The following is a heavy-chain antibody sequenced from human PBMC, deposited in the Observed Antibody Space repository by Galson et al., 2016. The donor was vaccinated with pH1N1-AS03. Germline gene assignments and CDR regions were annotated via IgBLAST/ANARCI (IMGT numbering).Heavy chain of an antibody. CDR1: GGSISRYY. V-gene: IGHV4-4*07. CDR2: IYSSGST. D-gene: IGHD3-10*01. J-gene: IGHJ4*02. Sequence: ETLSLTCTVSGGSISRYYWSWIRQPAGKGLEWIGRIYSSGSTDYNPSLKSRVTMSVDTSKNQFSLKLTSVTAADTAVYYCARDWFGNLHFDSWGQGTLVTVSS. CDR3: ARDWFGNLHFDS.